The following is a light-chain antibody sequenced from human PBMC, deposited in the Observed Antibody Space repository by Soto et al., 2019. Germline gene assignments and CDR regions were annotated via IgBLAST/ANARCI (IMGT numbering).Light chain of an antibody. CDR3: TAWDDSLSSRV. CDR1: SSNIGSHS. CDR2: RTN. J-gene: IGLJ3*02. V-gene: IGLV1-47*01. Sequence: QSVLTQSPSTSGTPGQRVTVSCSGSSSNIGSHSVSWYQQLPGAAPKVLIYRTNQRPSGVPDRFSGSKSGTSASLAISGLRFEDEANYYCTAWDDSLSSRVFGGGTKLTVL.